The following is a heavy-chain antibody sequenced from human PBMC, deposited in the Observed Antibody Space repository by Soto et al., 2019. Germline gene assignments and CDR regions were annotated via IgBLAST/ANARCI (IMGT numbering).Heavy chain of an antibody. Sequence: GGSLRLSCAASGFTFSSYGMHWVRQAPGKGLEWVAVISYDGSNKYYADSVKGRFTISRDNSKNTLYLQMNSLRAEDTAVYYCAKDPPDSSDGSWPDYWGQGTLVTVSS. J-gene: IGHJ4*02. CDR3: AKDPPDSSDGSWPDY. CDR2: ISYDGSNK. CDR1: GFTFSSYG. V-gene: IGHV3-30*18. D-gene: IGHD6-13*01.